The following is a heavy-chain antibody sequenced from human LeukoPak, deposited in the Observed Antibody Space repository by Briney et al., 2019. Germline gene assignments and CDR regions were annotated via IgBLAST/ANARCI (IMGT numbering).Heavy chain of an antibody. Sequence: ASVKVSCKAPGYTFTSYGISWVRQAPGQGLEWMGWISASNGDTDYPQNLQGRVTMTTDTYTSTAYMELRSLTSDDTAIYYCARESHITREDYWGQGTLVTVSS. CDR3: ARESHITREDY. D-gene: IGHD1-14*01. CDR1: GYTFTSYG. J-gene: IGHJ4*02. V-gene: IGHV1-18*01. CDR2: ISASNGDT.